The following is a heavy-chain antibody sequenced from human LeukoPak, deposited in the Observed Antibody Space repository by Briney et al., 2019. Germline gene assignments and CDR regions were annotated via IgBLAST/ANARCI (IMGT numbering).Heavy chain of an antibody. CDR1: GYTFTSYW. Sequence: GESLQISCEGSGYTFTSYWIAWVRPMPGKGLEWMGIIYPGDSDTRYSPSFQGQVTISADKSISTAYLQWSSLKASDTAMYYCASSQYDSSGYYYFDYWGQGTLVTVSS. V-gene: IGHV5-51*01. CDR3: ASSQYDSSGYYYFDY. CDR2: IYPGDSDT. J-gene: IGHJ4*02. D-gene: IGHD3-22*01.